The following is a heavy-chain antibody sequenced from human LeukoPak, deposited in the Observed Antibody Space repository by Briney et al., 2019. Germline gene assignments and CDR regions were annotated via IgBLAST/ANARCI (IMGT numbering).Heavy chain of an antibody. CDR1: SYSISSGYY. CDR3: ARHGRGAARYDY. CDR2: IYHSGST. Sequence: PSETLSLTCAVSSYSISSGYYWGWIRQPPGKGLEWIGSIYHSGSTYYNPSLKSRVTISVDTSKNQFSLKLSSVTAADTAVYYCARHGRGAARYDYWGQGTLVTVSS. J-gene: IGHJ4*02. D-gene: IGHD6-6*01. V-gene: IGHV4-38-2*01.